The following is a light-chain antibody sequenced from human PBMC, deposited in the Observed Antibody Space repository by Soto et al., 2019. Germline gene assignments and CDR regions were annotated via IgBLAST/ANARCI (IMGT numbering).Light chain of an antibody. CDR2: DAS. CDR1: LGISSY. J-gene: IGKJ4*01. Sequence: IQLTQSPSSLSASVGDRVTLTCRASLGISSYLAWYQQKPGKAPKVLIYDASTLQSGVPSRFSGGGSGTDFTLTISSLQPEDFATYYCQQLNSYPLTCGGGTKVDIK. V-gene: IGKV1-9*01. CDR3: QQLNSYPLT.